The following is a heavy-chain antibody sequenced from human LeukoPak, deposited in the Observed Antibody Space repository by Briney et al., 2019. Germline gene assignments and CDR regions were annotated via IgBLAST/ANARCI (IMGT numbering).Heavy chain of an antibody. CDR3: ARDRYDILTGYLAH. J-gene: IGHJ4*02. CDR2: IIPIFGTA. Sequence: ASVKVSCKASGFTFTNYNMHWVRQAPGQGLEWMGGIIPIFGTANYAQKFQGRVTITADESTSTAYMELSSLRSEDTAVYYCARDRYDILTGYLAHWGQGTLVTVSS. D-gene: IGHD3-9*01. CDR1: GFTFTNYN. V-gene: IGHV1-69*13.